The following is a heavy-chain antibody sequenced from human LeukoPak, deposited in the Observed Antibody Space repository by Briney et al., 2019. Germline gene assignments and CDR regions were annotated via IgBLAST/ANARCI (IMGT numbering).Heavy chain of an antibody. J-gene: IGHJ4*02. CDR3: ARGGYYDILTGYQDYFDY. CDR1: GFTFSSYA. Sequence: WGSLRLSCAASGFTFSSYAMSWVRQAPGKGLEWVSAASGSGGSTYYADSVKGRFTISRDNAKNSLYLQMNSLRDEDTAVYYCARGGYYDILTGYQDYFDYWGQGTLVTVSS. D-gene: IGHD3-9*01. CDR2: ASGSGGST. V-gene: IGHV3-23*01.